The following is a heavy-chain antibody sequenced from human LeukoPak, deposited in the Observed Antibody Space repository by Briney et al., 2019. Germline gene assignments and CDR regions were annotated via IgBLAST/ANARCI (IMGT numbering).Heavy chain of an antibody. CDR2: IYPGDSDT. J-gene: IGHJ6*03. Sequence: GESLKISCKGSGYSFTSYWIGWVRQMPGKGLEWMGIIYPGDSDTRYGPSFQGQVTISADKSISTAYLQWSSLKASDTAMYYCARQALGQTYYMDVWGKGTTVTVSS. D-gene: IGHD1-26*01. V-gene: IGHV5-51*01. CDR3: ARQALGQTYYMDV. CDR1: GYSFTSYW.